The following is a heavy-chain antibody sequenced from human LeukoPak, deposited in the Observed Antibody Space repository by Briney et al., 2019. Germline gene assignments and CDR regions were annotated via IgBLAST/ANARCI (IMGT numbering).Heavy chain of an antibody. CDR2: IRYDGSNK. J-gene: IGHJ4*02. CDR1: GFTFSSYG. Sequence: GGSLRLSCAASGFTFSSYGMHWVRQAPGKGLEWVAFIRYDGSNKYYADSVKGRFTISRDNSKNTLYLQMNSLRAEDTAVYYCAKKRGNSTSYGYFDYWGQGTLVTVSS. D-gene: IGHD2-2*01. V-gene: IGHV3-30*02. CDR3: AKKRGNSTSYGYFDY.